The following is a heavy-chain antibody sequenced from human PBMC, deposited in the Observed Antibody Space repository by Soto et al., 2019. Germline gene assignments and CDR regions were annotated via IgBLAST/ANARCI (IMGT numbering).Heavy chain of an antibody. CDR3: AKAIRIAAPRLYYYYGMDV. Sequence: VGSLRLSCAASGFTFSSYGMHWVRQAPGKGLEWVAVISYDGSNKYYADSVKGRFTISRDNSKNTLYLQMNSLRAEDTAVYCCAKAIRIAAPRLYYYYGMDVWGQGTTVTVSS. D-gene: IGHD6-6*01. CDR2: ISYDGSNK. J-gene: IGHJ6*02. V-gene: IGHV3-30*18. CDR1: GFTFSSYG.